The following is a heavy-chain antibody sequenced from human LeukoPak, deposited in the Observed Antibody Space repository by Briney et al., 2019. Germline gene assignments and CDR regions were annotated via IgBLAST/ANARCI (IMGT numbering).Heavy chain of an antibody. V-gene: IGHV3-21*01. Sequence: GGSLRLSCAASGFTFSSYSMNWVRQAPGKGLEWVSSISSSSSYIYYVDSVKGRFTISRDNAKNSLYLQMNSLRAEDTAVYYCARGWGYSYGYVDYGGKGPLVTVSS. D-gene: IGHD5-18*01. CDR1: GFTFSSYS. J-gene: IGHJ4*02. CDR2: ISSSSSYI. CDR3: ARGWGYSYGYVDY.